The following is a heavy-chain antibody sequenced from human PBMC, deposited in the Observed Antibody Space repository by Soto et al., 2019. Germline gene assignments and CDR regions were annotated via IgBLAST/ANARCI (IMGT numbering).Heavy chain of an antibody. D-gene: IGHD5-12*01. CDR3: ARLNIVATIVYYYYMDV. V-gene: IGHV4-34*01. J-gene: IGHJ6*03. CDR2: INRSGRT. CDR1: GGSFSGYY. Sequence: PSETLSLTCAVYGGSFSGYYWSWIRQPPGKGLEWIGEINRSGRTNYNPSLKSRVLISVDTSKNQFSLKLRSVTAADTAVYFCARLNIVATIVYYYYMDVWGKGTTVTVSS.